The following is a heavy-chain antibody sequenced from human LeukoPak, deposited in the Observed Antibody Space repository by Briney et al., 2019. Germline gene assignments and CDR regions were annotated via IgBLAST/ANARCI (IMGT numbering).Heavy chain of an antibody. CDR3: AGDGYSSSWYEGGAYFDY. CDR1: GFTFSSYS. V-gene: IGHV3-21*01. CDR2: ISSSSSYI. D-gene: IGHD6-13*01. J-gene: IGHJ4*02. Sequence: GGSLRLSCAASGFTFSSYSMNWVRQAPGKGLEWVSSISSSSSYIYYADSVKGRFTISRDNAKNSLYLQMNSLRAEDTAVYYCAGDGYSSSWYEGGAYFDYWGQGTLVTVSS.